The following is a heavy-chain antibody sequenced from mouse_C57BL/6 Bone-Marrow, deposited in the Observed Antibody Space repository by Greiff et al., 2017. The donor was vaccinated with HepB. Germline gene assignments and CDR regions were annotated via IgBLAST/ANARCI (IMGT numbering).Heavy chain of an antibody. CDR1: GFSLTSYA. J-gene: IGHJ2*01. Sequence: VQRVESGPGLVAPSQSLSITCTVSGFSLTSYAISWVRQPPGKGLEWLGVIWTGGGTNYNSALKSRLSISKDNSKSQVFLKMNSLQTDDTARYYCARTTGMGLRRHFDYWGQGTTLTVSS. D-gene: IGHD2-4*01. CDR3: ARTTGMGLRRHFDY. CDR2: IWTGGGT. V-gene: IGHV2-9-1*01.